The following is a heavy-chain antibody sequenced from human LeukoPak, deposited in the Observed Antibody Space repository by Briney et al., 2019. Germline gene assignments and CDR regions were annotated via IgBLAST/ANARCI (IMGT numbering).Heavy chain of an antibody. V-gene: IGHV4-59*08. J-gene: IGHJ2*01. CDR2: VYNSGDT. Sequence: SETLSLTCTVSGGSTSSDYWSWIRQSPGKGLEWVGYVYNSGDTGKNPSLKSRVTILLDTSKNQCSLKLTSVSAADTAVYYCARLKLGGYFDLWARGPLVTVSS. CDR1: GGSTSSDY. D-gene: IGHD3-16*01. CDR3: ARLKLGGYFDL.